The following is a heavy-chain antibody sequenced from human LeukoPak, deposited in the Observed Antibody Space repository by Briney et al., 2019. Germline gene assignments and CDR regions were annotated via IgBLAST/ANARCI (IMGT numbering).Heavy chain of an antibody. V-gene: IGHV4-59*08. CDR1: VGSISTYY. Sequence: SETLSLTCTVSVGSISTYYWSWIRQPPGKGLEWIGYIYYSGSTNYNPSLKSRVTISVDTSKNQFSLKLSSVTAADTAVYYCAATMVRGVHTHFDYWGQGTLVTVSS. J-gene: IGHJ4*02. D-gene: IGHD3-10*01. CDR2: IYYSGST. CDR3: AATMVRGVHTHFDY.